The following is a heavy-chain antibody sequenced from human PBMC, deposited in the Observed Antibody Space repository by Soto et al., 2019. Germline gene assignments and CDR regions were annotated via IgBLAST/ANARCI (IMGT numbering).Heavy chain of an antibody. Sequence: EVQLVESGGGLVQPGGSLRLSCAASGFTFSSYSMNWVRQAPGKGLEWVSYISSSSSTIYYADSVKGRFTISRDNGKNSLYLQMNSLRDEDTAVYYCARDELYCSGGSCYSVGWFDPWGQGTLVTVSS. D-gene: IGHD2-15*01. CDR2: ISSSSSTI. CDR1: GFTFSSYS. V-gene: IGHV3-48*02. J-gene: IGHJ5*02. CDR3: ARDELYCSGGSCYSVGWFDP.